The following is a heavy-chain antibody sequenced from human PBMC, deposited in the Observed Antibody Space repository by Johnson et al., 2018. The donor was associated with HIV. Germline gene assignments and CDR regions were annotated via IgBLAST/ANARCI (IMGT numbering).Heavy chain of an antibody. V-gene: IGHV3-7*01. D-gene: IGHD3-16*02. Sequence: VESGGGLVQPGGSLRLSCAASGFTFSSYWMSWVRQAPGKGLEWVANIKQDGSEKYYVDSVKGRLTISRDNAKNSLYLQLNSLRAGDAAVYYCARDYRGRTVDAFDVWGQGTLVIVSS. CDR1: GFTFSSYW. CDR2: IKQDGSEK. J-gene: IGHJ3*01. CDR3: ARDYRGRTVDAFDV.